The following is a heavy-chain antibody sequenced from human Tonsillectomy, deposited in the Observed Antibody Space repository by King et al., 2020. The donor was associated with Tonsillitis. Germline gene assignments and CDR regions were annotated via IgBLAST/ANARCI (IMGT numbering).Heavy chain of an antibody. V-gene: IGHV3-74*01. J-gene: IGHJ3*02. CDR3: TRVRTVGFDAFDI. CDR2: IKSDGSST. Sequence: VQLVESGGGLVQPGGSLRRSCAASGFTFSSYWMHWVRQAPGKGLVWVSRIKSDGSSTSYADSVKGRFTISRDNAKNTLYLQMNSLRAEDTAVYFCTRVRTVGFDAFDIWGQGTMVTVSS. D-gene: IGHD1/OR15-1a*01. CDR1: GFTFSSYW.